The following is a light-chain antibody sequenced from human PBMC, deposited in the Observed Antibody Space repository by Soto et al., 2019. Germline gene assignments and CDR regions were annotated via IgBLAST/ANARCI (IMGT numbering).Light chain of an antibody. CDR3: QSHDSSLSGHVV. CDR1: SSNIGAGYD. CDR2: GNS. V-gene: IGLV1-40*01. J-gene: IGLJ2*01. Sequence: QLVLTQPPSVSGAPGQRVTISCTGSSSNIGAGYDVHWYQQLPGTAPKLLIYGNSNRPSGVPDRFSGSKSGTSASLAITGLQAEDEADYYCQSHDSSLSGHVVFGGGTQLTVL.